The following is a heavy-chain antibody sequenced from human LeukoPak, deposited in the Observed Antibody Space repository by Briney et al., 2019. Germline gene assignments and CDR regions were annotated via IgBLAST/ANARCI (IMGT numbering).Heavy chain of an antibody. CDR3: ARSDYDILTGHNWFDP. J-gene: IGHJ5*02. V-gene: IGHV4-4*07. D-gene: IGHD3-9*01. CDR2: IYTSGST. CDR1: GGSISSYY. Sequence: SETLSLTCTVSGGSISSYYWSWIRQPAGKGLEWIGRIYTSGSTNYNPSLKSRVTMSVDTSKNQFSLKLSSVTAADTAVYYCARSDYDILTGHNWFDPWGQGTLVTVSS.